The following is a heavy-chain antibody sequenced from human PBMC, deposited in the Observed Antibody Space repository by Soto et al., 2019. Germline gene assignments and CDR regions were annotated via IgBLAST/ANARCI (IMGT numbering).Heavy chain of an antibody. Sequence: PGGSLRLSCAASGFTFSSDAMSWARQAPGKGLEWVSTTSTSGGGKYYADSVKGRFTISRDNLKNTLYLKMNSLRAKDKAVYYCEKRAVVEAAQYFDYWGRGTLVTVSS. D-gene: IGHD2-15*01. CDR1: GFTFSSDA. J-gene: IGHJ4*02. CDR3: EKRAVVEAAQYFDY. CDR2: TSTSGGGK. V-gene: IGHV3-23*01.